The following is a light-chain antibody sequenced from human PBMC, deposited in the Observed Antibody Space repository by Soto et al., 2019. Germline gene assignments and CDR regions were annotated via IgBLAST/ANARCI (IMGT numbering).Light chain of an antibody. J-gene: IGKJ1*01. Sequence: EIVMTQSPATLSVSPGERATLSCRASQSVSINLAWYQQKPGQAPRLLMYGASTRATGIPARFSGSGSGTEFTLTISSLQSEDFAFYYCHQYNNWHRTFGQGTKVDIK. CDR2: GAS. V-gene: IGKV3-15*01. CDR3: HQYNNWHRT. CDR1: QSVSIN.